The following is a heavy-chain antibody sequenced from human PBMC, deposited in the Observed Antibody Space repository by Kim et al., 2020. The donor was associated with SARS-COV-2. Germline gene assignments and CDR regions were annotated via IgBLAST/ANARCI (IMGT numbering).Heavy chain of an antibody. V-gene: IGHV4-39*01. Sequence: SETLSLTCTVSGGSISSSSYYWGWIRQPPGKGLEWIGSIYYSGSTYYNPSLKSRVTISVDTSKNQFSLKLSSVTATDTAVYYCARRWERFGEFSDYWGQGTLVTVSS. J-gene: IGHJ4*02. CDR1: GGSISSSSYY. CDR3: ARRWERFGEFSDY. D-gene: IGHD3-10*01. CDR2: IYYSGST.